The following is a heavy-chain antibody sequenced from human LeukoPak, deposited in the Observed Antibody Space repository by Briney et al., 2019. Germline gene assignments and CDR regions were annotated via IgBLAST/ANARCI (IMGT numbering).Heavy chain of an antibody. CDR1: GFTFNIYA. D-gene: IGHD1-1*01. V-gene: IGHV3-23*01. CDR2: ISHSGDNT. Sequence: TGGSLRLSCAASGFTFNIYAMSWVRQAPGKGLEWVSDISHSGDNTYYADSVKGRFTISRDNSKNTVYLQMDSLRTEDTAVYYCANNWNLDYWGQGTLVTVSS. J-gene: IGHJ4*02. CDR3: ANNWNLDY.